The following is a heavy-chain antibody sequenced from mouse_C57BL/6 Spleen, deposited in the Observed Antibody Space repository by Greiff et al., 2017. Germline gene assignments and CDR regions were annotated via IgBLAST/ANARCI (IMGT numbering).Heavy chain of an antibody. V-gene: IGHV7-3*01. Sequence: DVKLVESGGGLVQPGGSLSLSCAASGFTFTDYYMSWVRQPPGKALEWLGFIRNKANGYTTEYSASVKGRFTISRDNSQSILYLQMNALRAEDSATYYCARSSYYGLDYWGQGTTLTVSS. J-gene: IGHJ2*01. D-gene: IGHD1-1*01. CDR3: ARSSYYGLDY. CDR2: IRNKANGYTT. CDR1: GFTFTDYY.